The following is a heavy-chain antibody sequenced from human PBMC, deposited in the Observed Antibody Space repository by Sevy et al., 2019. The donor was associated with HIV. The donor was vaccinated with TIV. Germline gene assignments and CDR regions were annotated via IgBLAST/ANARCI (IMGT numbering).Heavy chain of an antibody. V-gene: IGHV3-23*01. CDR3: AKTLQKLPFHPHYFDY. CDR1: GFTLGSYT. D-gene: IGHD2-21*02. J-gene: IGHJ4*02. CDR2: ISATGGST. Sequence: QQLGAPRLSCAASGFTLGSYTMNWVRQAPGEGLEWVASISATGGSTYYADSVKGRFTISRDVSKGLLYLQMNSLTAEDTAIFYCAKTLQKLPFHPHYFDYWGQGTLVTVSS.